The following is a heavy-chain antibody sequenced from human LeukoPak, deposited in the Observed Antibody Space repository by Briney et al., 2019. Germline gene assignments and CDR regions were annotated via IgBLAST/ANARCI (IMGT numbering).Heavy chain of an antibody. CDR2: IYYSGST. D-gene: IGHD7-27*01. Sequence: SETLSLTCTVSGGSISSSSYYWGWIRPPPVKRLEWLGSIYYSGSTYYNPSLKSRVTISVDTSKNQFSLKLSSVTAADTAVYYCARDSATGNWFDPWGQGTLVTVSS. J-gene: IGHJ5*02. CDR1: GGSISSSSYY. CDR3: ARDSATGNWFDP. V-gene: IGHV4-39*07.